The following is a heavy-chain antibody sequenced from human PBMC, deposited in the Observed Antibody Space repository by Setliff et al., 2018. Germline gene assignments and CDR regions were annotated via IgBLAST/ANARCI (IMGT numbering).Heavy chain of an antibody. CDR1: GLIFSNNW. CDR2: INKDGSER. D-gene: IGHD6-19*01. CDR3: VPQGPGYGNGWWTNWFDP. J-gene: IGHJ5*02. Sequence: PGGSLRLSCVASGLIFSNNWMSWVRQAPGKGLEWVTNINKDGSERNYVDSVKGRFTISRDNAKNSVYLQMNSLRADDTAVHYCVPQGPGYGNGWWTNWFDPWGQGTLVTVSS. V-gene: IGHV3-7*03.